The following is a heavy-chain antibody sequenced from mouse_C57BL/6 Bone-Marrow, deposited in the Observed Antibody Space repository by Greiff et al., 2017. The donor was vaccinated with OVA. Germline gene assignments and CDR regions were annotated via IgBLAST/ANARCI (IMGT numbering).Heavy chain of an antibody. CDR2: FYPGSGSI. Sequence: VQLQQSGAELVKPGASVKLSCKASGYTFTEYTIHWVKQRSGQGLEWIGWFYPGSGSIKYNEKFKDKATLTADKSSSTVYMQLSRLTSEDSAVYLCARHEDTDYGSRHWYFDVWGTGTTVTVSS. J-gene: IGHJ1*03. CDR3: ARHEDTDYGSRHWYFDV. CDR1: GYTFTEYT. D-gene: IGHD1-1*01. V-gene: IGHV1-62-2*01.